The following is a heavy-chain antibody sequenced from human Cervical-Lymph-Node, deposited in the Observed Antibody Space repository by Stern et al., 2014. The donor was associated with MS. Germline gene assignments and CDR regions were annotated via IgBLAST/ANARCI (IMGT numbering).Heavy chain of an antibody. D-gene: IGHD6-19*01. Sequence: VQLEESGAEVKKPGASVKVSCKTSGYTFSKYGISWVRQAPGQGLEWMGWSSGHNDDTNYVEKFQGRVTMTTDTSTSTAYLELRSLRSDDTAVYYCARDPHIAVAGTGGGFDPWGQGTLVTVAS. CDR2: SSGHNDDT. CDR1: GYTFSKYG. CDR3: ARDPHIAVAGTGGGFDP. V-gene: IGHV1-18*01. J-gene: IGHJ5*02.